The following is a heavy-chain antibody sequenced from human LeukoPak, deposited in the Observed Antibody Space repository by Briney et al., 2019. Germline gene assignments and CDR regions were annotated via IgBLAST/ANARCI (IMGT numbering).Heavy chain of an antibody. CDR2: ISAYNGNT. Sequence: ASVKVSCKASGYTFTSYGISWVRQALGQGLEWMGWISAYNGNTNYAQKLQGRVTMTTDTSTSTAYMELRSLRSDDTAVYHCAREYYDSSGYYFFDYWGQGTLVTVSS. CDR1: GYTFTSYG. V-gene: IGHV1-18*01. CDR3: AREYYDSSGYYFFDY. D-gene: IGHD3-22*01. J-gene: IGHJ4*02.